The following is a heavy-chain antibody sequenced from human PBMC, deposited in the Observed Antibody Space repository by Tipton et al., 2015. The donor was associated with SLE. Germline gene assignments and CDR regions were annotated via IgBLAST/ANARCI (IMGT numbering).Heavy chain of an antibody. CDR1: GGSFSGYY. J-gene: IGHJ4*02. CDR2: INHSGST. D-gene: IGHD3-22*01. V-gene: IGHV4-34*01. CDR3: ARGRVAVNAYYFDY. Sequence: TLSLTCAVYGGSFSGYYWSWIRQPPGKGLEWIGEINHSGSTNYNPSLKSRVTISVDTSKNQFSLKLSSVTAADTAVYYCARGRVAVNAYYFDYWGQGTLVTVSS.